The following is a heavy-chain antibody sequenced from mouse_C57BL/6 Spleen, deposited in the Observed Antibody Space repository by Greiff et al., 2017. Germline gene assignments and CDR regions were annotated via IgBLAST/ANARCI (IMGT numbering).Heavy chain of an antibody. V-gene: IGHV5-6*01. CDR2: ISSGGSYT. J-gene: IGHJ2*01. Sequence: EVKVVESGGDLVKPGGSLKLSCAASGFTFSSYGMSWVRQTPDKRLEWVATISSGGSYTYYPDSVKGRFTISRDNAKNTLYLQMSSLKSEDTAMYYCARHGWDVRVDYFDYWGQGTTLTVSS. D-gene: IGHD4-1*01. CDR1: GFTFSSYG. CDR3: ARHGWDVRVDYFDY.